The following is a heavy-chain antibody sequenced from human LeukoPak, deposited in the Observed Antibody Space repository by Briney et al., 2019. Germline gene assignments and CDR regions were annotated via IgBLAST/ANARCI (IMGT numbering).Heavy chain of an antibody. CDR3: ARGPDSYGYSGY. V-gene: IGHV4-38-2*01. J-gene: IGHJ4*02. D-gene: IGHD5-18*01. CDR1: GYSLSSGYY. CDR2: IYHSGST. Sequence: SETLSLTCAVSGYSLSSGYYWGWIRPPPGKGLEWIGSIYHSGSTYYNPSLKSRVTISVDTTKNQLSLKLSSVAAADTAVYYCARGPDSYGYSGYWGQGTLVTVSS.